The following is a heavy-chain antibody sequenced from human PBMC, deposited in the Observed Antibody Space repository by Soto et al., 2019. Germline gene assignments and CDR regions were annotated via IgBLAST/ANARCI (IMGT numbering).Heavy chain of an antibody. CDR2: ISSSSSYI. Sequence: GGSLRLSCAASGFTFSSYSMNWVRQAPGKGLEWVSSISSSSSYIYYADSVKGRFTISRDNAKNSLYLQMNSLRAEDTAVYYWAREGLEDILTGYYSDNWFDPWGQGTLVTVSS. V-gene: IGHV3-21*01. CDR1: GFTFSSYS. J-gene: IGHJ5*02. D-gene: IGHD3-9*01. CDR3: AREGLEDILTGYYSDNWFDP.